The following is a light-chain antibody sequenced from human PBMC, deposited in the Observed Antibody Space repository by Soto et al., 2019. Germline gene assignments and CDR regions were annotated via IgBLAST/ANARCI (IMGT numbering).Light chain of an antibody. J-gene: IGLJ1*01. Sequence: ELTQPPSVSVAPGQTARITCGGNNFGSKSVHWYQQKPGQAPVLVVHDDTDRPSGIPERFSGSNSGNTATLTISRVEAGDEAEYYCQVWDSSSDHPYVFGTGTKVTV. CDR3: QVWDSSSDHPYV. V-gene: IGLV3-21*02. CDR2: DDT. CDR1: NFGSKS.